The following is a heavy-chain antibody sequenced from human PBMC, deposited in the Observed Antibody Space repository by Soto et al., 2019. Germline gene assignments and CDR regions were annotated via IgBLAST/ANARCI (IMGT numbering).Heavy chain of an antibody. CDR3: ASHPTYYDILTGYTHLDY. CDR1: GGSFSGYY. V-gene: IGHV4-34*01. D-gene: IGHD3-9*01. CDR2: INHSGST. Sequence: PSETLSLTCAVYGGSFSGYYWSWIRQPPGKGLEWIGEINHSGSTNYNPSLKSRVTISVDTSKNQFSLKLSSVTAADTAVYYCASHPTYYDILTGYTHLDYWGQGTLVTVSS. J-gene: IGHJ4*02.